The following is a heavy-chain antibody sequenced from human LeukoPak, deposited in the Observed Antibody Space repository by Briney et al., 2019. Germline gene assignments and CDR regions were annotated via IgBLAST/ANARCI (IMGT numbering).Heavy chain of an antibody. CDR1: GFTFSSYS. Sequence: GGSLRLSCAASGFTFSSYSMSWVRQVPGKGLEWVSVIGSGGSGGTSYADSVRGRFTMSRDNSKNTLFLQMNSLRAEDTAVYYCAKRGCDTTTSSYYFDYWGRGTLVTVSS. D-gene: IGHD6-6*01. CDR3: AKRGCDTTTSSYYFDY. J-gene: IGHJ4*02. V-gene: IGHV3-23*01. CDR2: IGSGGSGGT.